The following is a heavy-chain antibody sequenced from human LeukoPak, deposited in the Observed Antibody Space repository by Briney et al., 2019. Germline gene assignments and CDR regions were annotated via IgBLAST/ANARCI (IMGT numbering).Heavy chain of an antibody. J-gene: IGHJ4*02. Sequence: SEILSLTCAVYGGSFSGYYWSWIRQPPGKGLEWIGEINHSGSTNYNPSLKSRVTISVDTSKNQFSLKLSSVTAADTAVYYCAGSYGDSADYWGQGTLVTVSS. D-gene: IGHD4-17*01. CDR3: AGSYGDSADY. CDR1: GGSFSGYY. CDR2: INHSGST. V-gene: IGHV4-34*01.